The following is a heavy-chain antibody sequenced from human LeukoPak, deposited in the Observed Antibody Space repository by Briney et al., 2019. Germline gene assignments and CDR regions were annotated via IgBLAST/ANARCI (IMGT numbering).Heavy chain of an antibody. V-gene: IGHV4-59*01. J-gene: IGHJ4*02. CDR3: ARVGDWNDLVY. CDR1: GGSISRYY. D-gene: IGHD1-1*01. CDR2: IYYSGNT. Sequence: SETLSLTCTVSGGSISRYYWSWIRQPPGKGLEWIGYIYYSGNTNYNPSLKSRVTISVDTSKNQFSLKLSSVTAADTAVYYCARVGDWNDLVYWGQGTLVTVSS.